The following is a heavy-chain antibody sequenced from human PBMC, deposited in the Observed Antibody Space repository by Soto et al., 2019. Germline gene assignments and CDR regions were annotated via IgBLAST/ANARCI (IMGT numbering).Heavy chain of an antibody. D-gene: IGHD5-12*01. Sequence: EVQLLESGGGLVQPGGSLRLSCAASGFIFSSYAMTWVRQAPGKGLEWVSAITSNGGTTYYTDSAKGRFTISRDNSKNTLYLQMNSLRAEDTAVYYCAKEHGWLHHSWGQGTLVTVSS. CDR2: ITSNGGTT. CDR1: GFIFSSYA. V-gene: IGHV3-23*01. CDR3: AKEHGWLHHS. J-gene: IGHJ4*02.